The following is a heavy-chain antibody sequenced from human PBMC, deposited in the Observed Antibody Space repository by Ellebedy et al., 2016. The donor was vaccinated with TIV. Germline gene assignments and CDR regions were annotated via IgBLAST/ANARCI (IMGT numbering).Heavy chain of an antibody. CDR1: GFTFNSYW. Sequence: GGSLRLSCAASGFTFNSYWMSWVRQAPGKGLEWVANINQDGSRIYYVDSVEGRFTISRDNAKHAVYLRMNTLRVEDTAVYHCVRDGAYGDYSPGYYGMDVWGQGTTVTVSS. D-gene: IGHD3-22*01. V-gene: IGHV3-7*03. CDR3: VRDGAYGDYSPGYYGMDV. J-gene: IGHJ6*02. CDR2: INQDGSRI.